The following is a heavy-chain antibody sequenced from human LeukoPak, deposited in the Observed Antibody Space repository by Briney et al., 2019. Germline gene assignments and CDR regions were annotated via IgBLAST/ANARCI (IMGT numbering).Heavy chain of an antibody. D-gene: IGHD6-19*01. CDR1: GYTFTSYA. CDR3: ARPHSDWYVNTAGH. CDR2: INTNTGNP. J-gene: IGHJ4*02. Sequence: ASVKVSCKASGYTFTSYAINWVRQAPGQGLEWMGWINTNTGNPTYAQGFTGRFVFSLDTSVSTAYLQISSLKAEDTAVYYCARPHSDWYVNTAGHWGQGTLVTVSS. V-gene: IGHV7-4-1*02.